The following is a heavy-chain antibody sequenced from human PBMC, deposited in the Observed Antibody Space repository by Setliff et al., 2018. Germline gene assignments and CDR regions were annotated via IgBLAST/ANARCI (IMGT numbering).Heavy chain of an antibody. J-gene: IGHJ4*02. D-gene: IGHD2-21*02. V-gene: IGHV2-5*02. CDR1: GFSLTTSGVG. CDR2: IYWDDNK. Sequence: SGPTLVNPTQTLTLTCTFSGFSLTTSGVGVGWIRQPPRKALEWLALIYWDDNKRYSPSLKSRLTITKDTSKNQVALIMTNMDPVDTATYFCAHILVVVTATGYYFDYWGQGALVTVSS. CDR3: AHILVVVTATGYYFDY.